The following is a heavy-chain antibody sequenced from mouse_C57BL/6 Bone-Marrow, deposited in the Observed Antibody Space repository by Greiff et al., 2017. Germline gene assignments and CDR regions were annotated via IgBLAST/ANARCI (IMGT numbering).Heavy chain of an antibody. Sequence: VQLQQSGAELVMPGASVKLSCKASGYTFTSYWMHWVKQRPGQGLEWIGEIDPSDSYTNYNQKFKGKSTLTVDKSSSTAYMQLSSLTSEDSAVXYCARGTLGYEGFAYWGQGTLVTVSA. CDR2: IDPSDSYT. CDR3: ARGTLGYEGFAY. V-gene: IGHV1-69*01. J-gene: IGHJ3*01. CDR1: GYTFTSYW. D-gene: IGHD2-2*01.